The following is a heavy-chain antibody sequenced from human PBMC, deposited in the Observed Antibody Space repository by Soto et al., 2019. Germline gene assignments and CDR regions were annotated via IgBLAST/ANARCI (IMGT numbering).Heavy chain of an antibody. V-gene: IGHV1-46*03. Sequence: ASVKVSCKASGYTFSSYYMNWVRQAPGQGLEWLGIINPSGGYTTYAQRFLGRVTMTSDTSTSTVHMELGSLTSEDTAVYYCARGGGIVVVTAPYDQWGQGTLVTVSS. CDR1: GYTFSSYY. J-gene: IGHJ4*02. CDR3: ARGGGIVVVTAPYDQ. CDR2: INPSGGYT. D-gene: IGHD2-21*02.